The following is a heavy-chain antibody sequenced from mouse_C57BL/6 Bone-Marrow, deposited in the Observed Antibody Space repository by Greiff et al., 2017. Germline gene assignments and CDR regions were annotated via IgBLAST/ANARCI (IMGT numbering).Heavy chain of an antibody. Sequence: VKLVESGGGLVKPGGSLKLSCAASGFTFSDYGMHWVRQAPEKGLEWVAYISSGSSTIYYADTVKGRFTISRDNAKNTLFLQMTSLRSEDTAMYYCARTGYYYGSSYPWYFDVWGTGTTVTVSS. D-gene: IGHD1-1*01. CDR1: GFTFSDYG. J-gene: IGHJ1*03. CDR2: ISSGSSTI. V-gene: IGHV5-17*01. CDR3: ARTGYYYGSSYPWYFDV.